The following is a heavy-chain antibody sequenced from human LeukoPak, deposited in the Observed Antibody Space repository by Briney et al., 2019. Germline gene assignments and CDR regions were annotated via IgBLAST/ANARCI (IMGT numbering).Heavy chain of an antibody. Sequence: GSLRLSCAASGFTFTNYWMSWVRQSPEKGLEWIGEIHHSGSTNYNPSLKSRVTISVDKFKKEFSLKLSSVTAADTAVYYCARGAWRGKSFDYWGQGTLVTVSS. V-gene: IGHV4-4*02. CDR2: IHHSGST. J-gene: IGHJ4*02. D-gene: IGHD3-3*01. CDR1: GFTFTNYW. CDR3: ARGAWRGKSFDY.